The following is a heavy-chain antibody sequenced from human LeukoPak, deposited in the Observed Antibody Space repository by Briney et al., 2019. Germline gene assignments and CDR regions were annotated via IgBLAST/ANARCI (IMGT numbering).Heavy chain of an antibody. CDR2: IYYSGST. CDR3: ARDNPPTDYFDY. Sequence: SQTLSLTCTVSGGSISSGGYYWSWIRQHLGKGLEWIGYIYYSGSTYYNPSLKSRVTISVDTSKNQFSLKLSSVTAADTAVYYCARDNPPTDYFDYWGDGTLVTVSS. CDR1: GGSISSGGYY. D-gene: IGHD2-21*02. V-gene: IGHV4-31*03. J-gene: IGHJ4*01.